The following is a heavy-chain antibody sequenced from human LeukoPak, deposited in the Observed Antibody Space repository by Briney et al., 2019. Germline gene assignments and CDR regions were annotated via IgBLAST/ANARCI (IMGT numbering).Heavy chain of an antibody. V-gene: IGHV1-18*01. D-gene: IGHD3-10*01. CDR1: GYTFTSYG. CDR3: ARATYYYGSGSRTFDY. CDR2: ISAYNGNT. Sequence: ASVKVSCKASGYTFTSYGISWVRQAPGQGLEWMGWISAYNGNTNYAQKLQGRVTMTTDTSTNTAYMELRSLRSDDTAVYYCARATYYYGSGSRTFDYWGQGTPVTVSS. J-gene: IGHJ4*02.